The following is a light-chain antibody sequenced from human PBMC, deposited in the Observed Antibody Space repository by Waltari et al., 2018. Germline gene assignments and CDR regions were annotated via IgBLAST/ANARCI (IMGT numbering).Light chain of an antibody. CDR3: QQYYSTPNT. Sequence: DIVMTQSPDSLAVSLGERATINCKSSQSVLYSSSNKSYLTWYQQKPGQPPKLLIYWASTRESGVPDRFSGSGSGTDFTLTISSLQAEDVAVYYCQQYYSTPNTFGQGTKLDIK. CDR1: QSVLYSSSNKSY. J-gene: IGKJ2*01. V-gene: IGKV4-1*01. CDR2: WAS.